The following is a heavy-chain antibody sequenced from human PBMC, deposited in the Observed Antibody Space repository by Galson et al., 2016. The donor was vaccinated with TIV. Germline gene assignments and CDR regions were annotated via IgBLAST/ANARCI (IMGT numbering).Heavy chain of an antibody. CDR3: AREFFCGGTCYYFGQ. D-gene: IGHD2-15*01. J-gene: IGHJ4*02. V-gene: IGHV3-20*04. CDR2: INGNGIAT. Sequence: SLRLSCAASGFNFGYYGFSWLRQAPGKGLEWVANINGNGIATSYAGSLKGRFTISRDSAKNSLFLQMTSLGVEDTALYFCAREFFCGGTCYYFGQWGQGALVSVSS. CDR1: GFNFGYYG.